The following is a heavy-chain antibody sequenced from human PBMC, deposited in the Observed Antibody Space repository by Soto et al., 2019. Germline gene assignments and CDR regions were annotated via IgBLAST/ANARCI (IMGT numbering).Heavy chain of an antibody. D-gene: IGHD3-3*01. J-gene: IGHJ5*02. CDR1: GGSMTSYY. Sequence: SETLSLTCTVSGGSMTSYYWTWVRQPAGKGLEWIGRVYSSGGTHYNPSLKSRVTISLDTSKNQFSLRLLSVTDADTAVYFCARGQRFSDWFDPWGQGTLVTVSS. V-gene: IGHV4-4*07. CDR3: ARGQRFSDWFDP. CDR2: VYSSGGT.